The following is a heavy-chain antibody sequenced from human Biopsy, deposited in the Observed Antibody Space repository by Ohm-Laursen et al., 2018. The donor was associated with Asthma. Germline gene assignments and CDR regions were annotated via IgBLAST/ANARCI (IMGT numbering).Heavy chain of an antibody. D-gene: IGHD7-27*01. Sequence: SLRLSCTAPGFSFSNFGMHWVRQAPGKGLEWVAVISFDGSNEDYADSVKGRFTISRDNPRNSLYLQMNSLRAEDTAVYYCARDAPTGGYIDYWGLGTLVTVSP. J-gene: IGHJ4*02. V-gene: IGHV3-30*03. CDR3: ARDAPTGGYIDY. CDR1: GFSFSNFG. CDR2: ISFDGSNE.